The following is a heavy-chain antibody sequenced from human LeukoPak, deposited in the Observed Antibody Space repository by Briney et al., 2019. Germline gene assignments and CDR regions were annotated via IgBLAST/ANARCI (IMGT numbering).Heavy chain of an antibody. CDR2: IYSGGST. CDR1: GFTVSSNY. D-gene: IGHD2-2*01. CDR3: ARDRSYTTSCYPYYYYMDV. V-gene: IGHV3-66*02. Sequence: GGSLRLSCAASGFTVSSNYMSWVRQAPGKGLEWVSVIYSGGSTYYADSVKGRFTISRDNSKKTLYLQMNSLRAEDTAVYYCARDRSYTTSCYPYYYYMDVWGKGTTVTVSS. J-gene: IGHJ6*03.